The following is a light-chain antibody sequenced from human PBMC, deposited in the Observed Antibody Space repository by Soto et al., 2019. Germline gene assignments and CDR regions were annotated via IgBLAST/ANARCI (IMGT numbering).Light chain of an antibody. V-gene: IGLV2-14*03. CDR3: SSYRASGTTHYA. CDR1: SSDIGGYNY. CDR2: DVS. J-gene: IGLJ1*01. Sequence: QSALTQPASLSGSPGQSITISCTGTSSDIGGYNYVSWYQQHPGKAPKLMISDVSNRPSGVSNRFSGSKSGNTASLTISGLQDENEADYYCSSYRASGTTHYAFETGSKVTVL.